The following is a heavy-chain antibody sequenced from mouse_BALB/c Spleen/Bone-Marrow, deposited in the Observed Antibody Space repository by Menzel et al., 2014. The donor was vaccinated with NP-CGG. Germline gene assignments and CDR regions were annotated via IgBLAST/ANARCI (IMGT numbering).Heavy chain of an antibody. V-gene: IGHV4-1*02. J-gene: IGHJ3*01. D-gene: IGHD1-1*01. Sequence: EVKVVESGGGLVQPGGFLKLSCAASGFDFRTYWMSWVRQAPGKGLEWIGEINPDSKTKNYAPSLKDKFIISRDNAKNMLYLQMSKVRSEDTALYYCARMGYYGWLAYWGQGTLVTVSA. CDR1: GFDFRTYW. CDR3: ARMGYYGWLAY. CDR2: INPDSKTK.